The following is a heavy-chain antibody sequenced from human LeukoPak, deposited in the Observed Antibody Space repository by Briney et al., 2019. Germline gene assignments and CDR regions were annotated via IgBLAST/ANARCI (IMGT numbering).Heavy chain of an antibody. CDR2: ISAYNGNT. CDR3: ARDSFDWIVGATPYYYYYGMDV. V-gene: IGHV1-18*01. J-gene: IGHJ6*02. D-gene: IGHD1-26*01. CDR1: GYTFTSYG. Sequence: ASVKVSCKASGYTFTSYGISWVRQAPGQGLEWMGWISAYNGNTNYAQRLQGRVTMTTDTSTSTAYMELRSLRSDDTAVYYCARDSFDWIVGATPYYYYYGMDVWGQGTTVTVSS.